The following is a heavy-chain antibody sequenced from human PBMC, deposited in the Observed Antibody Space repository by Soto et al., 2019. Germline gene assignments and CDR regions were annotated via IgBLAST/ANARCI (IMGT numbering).Heavy chain of an antibody. CDR1: GYTFTSYD. D-gene: IGHD1-1*01. Sequence: QVQLVQSGAEVKKXGASVKVSCKASGYTFTSYDINWVRQATGQGLEWMGWMNPNSGNTGYAQKFRGRVTMTRNTSISTAYMELSSLRSEDTAVYYCARERTGTTSMDVWGQGTTVTVSS. J-gene: IGHJ6*02. V-gene: IGHV1-8*01. CDR2: MNPNSGNT. CDR3: ARERTGTTSMDV.